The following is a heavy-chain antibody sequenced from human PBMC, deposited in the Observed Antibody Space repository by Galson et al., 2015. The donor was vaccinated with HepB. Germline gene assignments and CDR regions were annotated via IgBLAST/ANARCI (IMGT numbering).Heavy chain of an antibody. J-gene: IGHJ5*02. CDR3: ARDLVPGSSWKGGWFGP. D-gene: IGHD6-13*01. Sequence: SVKVSCKASGYTFISNGISWVRQAPGQGLEWMGWISVYTGNTNYAQKFQGRVTMTRDTSTSTADMELRSLRPDDTAVYYCARDLVPGSSWKGGWFGPWGQGTLVTVSS. V-gene: IGHV1-18*04. CDR2: ISVYTGNT. CDR1: GYTFISNG.